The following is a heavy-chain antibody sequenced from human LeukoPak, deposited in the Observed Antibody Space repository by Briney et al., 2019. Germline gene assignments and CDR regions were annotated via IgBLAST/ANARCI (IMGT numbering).Heavy chain of an antibody. V-gene: IGHV1-46*01. CDR1: GYTFTSYY. J-gene: IGHJ3*02. CDR3: ARALNGLNYLTHDVFDI. D-gene: IGHD4-11*01. CDR2: INPSGGST. Sequence: ASVKVSCKASGYTFTSYYIHWVRQAPGQGLEWMGIINPSGGSTSYAQKFQGRVAMTRDMSTSTVYMELSSLRSEDTAVYYCARALNGLNYLTHDVFDIWGQGTMVTVSS.